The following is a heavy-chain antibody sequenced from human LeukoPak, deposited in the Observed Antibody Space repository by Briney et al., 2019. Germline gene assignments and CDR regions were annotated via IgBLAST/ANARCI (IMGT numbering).Heavy chain of an antibody. CDR2: ISGSGGST. CDR3: AKGFLFRIFAVVTLCDY. Sequence: GGSLRLSCAASGFTFSSYAMSWVRQAPGKGLEWVSAISGSGGSTYYADSVKGRFTISRDNSKNTLYLQMNSLRAEDTAVYYCAKGFLFRIFAVVTLCDYWGQGTLVTVSS. V-gene: IGHV3-23*01. CDR1: GFTFSSYA. J-gene: IGHJ4*02. D-gene: IGHD3-3*01.